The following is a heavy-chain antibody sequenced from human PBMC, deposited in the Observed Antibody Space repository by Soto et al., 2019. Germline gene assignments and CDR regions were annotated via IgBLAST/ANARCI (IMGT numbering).Heavy chain of an antibody. CDR1: GFSCSSYW. CDR3: ARDRGYSTFDI. CDR2: MTQGGSEI. J-gene: IGHJ3*02. V-gene: IGHV3-7*01. Sequence: GRSLRLSCVASGFSCSSYWISWVRQAPGKGLECVANMTQGGSEINYVDSVRGRFTPSRDNAKNLLYLQMNSLSVEDTAVYHCARDRGYSTFDIWGQGTMVTVSS. D-gene: IGHD2-2*01.